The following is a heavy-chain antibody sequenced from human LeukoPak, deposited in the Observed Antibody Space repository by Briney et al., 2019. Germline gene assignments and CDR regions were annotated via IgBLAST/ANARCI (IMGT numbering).Heavy chain of an antibody. Sequence: GESLKISCRGSGYTFSSYWIGWVRQMPGKGLEWMGIIFPGDSDTRYSPSFQGQVTISADKSITTAYLQWSSLKASDTAMYYCAGLPGYCSGRSCYFDFWGQGTLVTVSS. CDR2: IFPGDSDT. J-gene: IGHJ4*02. CDR1: GYTFSSYW. D-gene: IGHD2-15*01. CDR3: AGLPGYCSGRSCYFDF. V-gene: IGHV5-51*01.